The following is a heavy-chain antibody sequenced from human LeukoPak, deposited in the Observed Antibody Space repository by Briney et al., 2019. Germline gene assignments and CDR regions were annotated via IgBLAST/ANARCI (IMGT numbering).Heavy chain of an antibody. V-gene: IGHV1-3*01. D-gene: IGHD1/OR15-1a*01. CDR3: ARYWNSGPQDY. CDR2: INAGNGNT. J-gene: IGHJ4*02. CDR1: GYTFTSYA. Sequence: ASVKVSCKASGYTFTSYAMHWVRQATGQRLEWMGWINAGNGNTKYSQKFQGRVTITRDTSASTAYMELSSLRSEDTAVYYCARYWNSGPQDYWGQGTLVTFSS.